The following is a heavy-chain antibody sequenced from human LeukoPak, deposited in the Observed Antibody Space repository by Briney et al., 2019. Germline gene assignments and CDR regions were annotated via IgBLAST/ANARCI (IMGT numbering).Heavy chain of an antibody. D-gene: IGHD3-10*01. J-gene: IGHJ4*02. CDR2: ILYDGSNK. CDR1: VFTFTNYG. V-gene: IGHV3-30*02. CDR3: AKLRGRYYGSGSYTD. Sequence: GGSLRLSCAASVFTFTNYGMHWVRQAPGKGLEWVAFILYDGSNKYYADSVKGRFTISRDNSKNTLYLQMNSLRAEDTAVYYCAKLRGRYYGSGSYTDWGQGTLVTVSS.